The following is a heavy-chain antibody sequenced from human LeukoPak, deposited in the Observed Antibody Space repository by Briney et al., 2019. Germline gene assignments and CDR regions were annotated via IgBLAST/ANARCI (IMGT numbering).Heavy chain of an antibody. D-gene: IGHD6-19*01. CDR1: GGSSNSDY. CDR2: IYYSGST. V-gene: IGHV4-59*01. J-gene: IGHJ4*02. Sequence: PSEALSHTCTVPGGSSNSDYWCWIRQPPGTGLEWIGYIYYSGSTNYNPSLKSRVTISVDTSKNQFSLKLTSVTAADTAVYYCAGGSLVVAGRVDYWGQGTLVTVSS. CDR3: AGGSLVVAGRVDY.